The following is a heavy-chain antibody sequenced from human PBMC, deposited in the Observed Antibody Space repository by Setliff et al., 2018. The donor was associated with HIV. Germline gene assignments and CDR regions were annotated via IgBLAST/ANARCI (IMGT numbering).Heavy chain of an antibody. V-gene: IGHV4-34*01. CDR1: GGSLSDSF. CDR2: IDHSGST. J-gene: IGHJ3*02. Sequence: SETLSLTCAVSGGSLSDSFWGWIRHPPGKGLEWIGEIDHSGSTNYNSSLESRVTISRDMSKKQFSLKMTSVTAADAAVYFCARGLHYHGSGSHRLGAFDIWGRGTLVTVSS. D-gene: IGHD3-10*01. CDR3: ARGLHYHGSGSHRLGAFDI.